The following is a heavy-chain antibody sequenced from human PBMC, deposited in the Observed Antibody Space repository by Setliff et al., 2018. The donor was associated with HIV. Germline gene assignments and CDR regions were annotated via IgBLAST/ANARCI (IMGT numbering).Heavy chain of an antibody. CDR2: IRTNARGGAI. J-gene: IGHJ4*02. CDR1: GFTFGDYA. D-gene: IGHD3-9*01. Sequence: QPGGSLRLSCAASGFTFGDYAMSWVRQAPGKGLEWVGFIRTNARGGAIEYAASVKGRFTISRDDSKSIAYLQMSSLKIEDTAVYYCTRDNRFVDRYHDWWGQGTLVTVSS. V-gene: IGHV3-49*04. CDR3: TRDNRFVDRYHDW.